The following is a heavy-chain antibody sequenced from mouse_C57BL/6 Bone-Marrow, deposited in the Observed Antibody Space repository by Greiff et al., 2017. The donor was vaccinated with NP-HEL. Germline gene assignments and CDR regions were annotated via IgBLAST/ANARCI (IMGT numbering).Heavy chain of an antibody. V-gene: IGHV14-1*01. CDR1: GFNIKDYY. J-gene: IGHJ3*01. CDR2: IDPEDGDT. CDR3: TRYYYGSTFAY. D-gene: IGHD1-1*01. Sequence: VQLKESGAELVRPGASVKLSCTASGFNIKDYYMHWVKQRPEQGLEWIGRIDPEDGDTEYAPKFPGKATMTADTSSNTAYLQLSSLTSEDTAVYYCTRYYYGSTFAYWGQGTLVTVSA.